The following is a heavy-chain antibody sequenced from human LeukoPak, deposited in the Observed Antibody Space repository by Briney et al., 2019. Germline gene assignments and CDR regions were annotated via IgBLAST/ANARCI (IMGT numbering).Heavy chain of an antibody. CDR3: ARDTSIAVVGTAPYYSYYGMDV. CDR1: GGTFSSYG. D-gene: IGHD6-19*01. Sequence: GSSVKVSCKASGGTFSSYGISWVRPAPGQGLEWMGWISDYNGNTDYSQKFRGRVTMTTDTSTSTAYMELRSLRSDDTAVYYCARDTSIAVVGTAPYYSYYGMDVWGQGTTVTVSS. CDR2: ISDYNGNT. J-gene: IGHJ6*02. V-gene: IGHV1-18*01.